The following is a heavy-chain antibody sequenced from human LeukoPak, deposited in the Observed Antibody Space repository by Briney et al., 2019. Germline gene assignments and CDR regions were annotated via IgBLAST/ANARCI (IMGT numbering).Heavy chain of an antibody. J-gene: IGHJ3*02. CDR3: ARDSISGFWSGYYRSGAFDI. Sequence: PGGSLRLSCEASGFTFANYGMSWVRQAPGKGLEWVSGINWSGGSTGYAESLKGRFTITRDNAKNSLYLQMNSLRAEDTALYYCARDSISGFWSGYYRSGAFDIWGQGTMVTVSS. D-gene: IGHD3-3*01. CDR2: INWSGGST. CDR1: GFTFANYG. V-gene: IGHV3-20*04.